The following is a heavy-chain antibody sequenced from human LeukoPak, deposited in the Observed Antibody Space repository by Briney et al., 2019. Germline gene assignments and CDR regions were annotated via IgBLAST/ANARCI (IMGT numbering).Heavy chain of an antibody. CDR2: IYFSGST. CDR1: GGSISSSSYY. V-gene: IGHV4-39*01. Sequence: SETLSLTCTVSGGSISSSSYYWGWIRQPPGKGLEWIGSIYFSGSTYYNPSLKSRVTISVDTSKNQFSLKLSSVTAADTAVYFCARHPSYWGQGTLVTVSS. J-gene: IGHJ4*02. CDR3: ARHPSY.